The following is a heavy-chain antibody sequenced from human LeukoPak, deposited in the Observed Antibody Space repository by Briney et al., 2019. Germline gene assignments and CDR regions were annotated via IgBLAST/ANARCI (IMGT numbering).Heavy chain of an antibody. CDR1: GSSFTSYW. J-gene: IGHJ3*02. CDR2: IYPGDSDT. D-gene: IGHD3-22*01. CDR3: ARQPSYYYDSSGYYLFGAFDI. V-gene: IGHV5-51*01. Sequence: GASLKISCKGSGSSFTSYWIGWVRQMPGKGVEWMGIIYPGDSDTRYSPSFQGQVTISADKSISTAYLQWSSLKASDTAMYYCARQPSYYYDSSGYYLFGAFDIWGQGTMVTVSS.